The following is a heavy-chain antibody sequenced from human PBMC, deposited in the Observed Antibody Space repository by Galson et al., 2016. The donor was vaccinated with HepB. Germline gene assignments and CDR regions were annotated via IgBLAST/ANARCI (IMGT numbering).Heavy chain of an antibody. CDR3: SRGGGMYYSMDV. J-gene: IGHJ6*02. D-gene: IGHD3-16*01. CDR2: ISSSSDYI. CDR1: GFTFTSYS. Sequence: SLRLSCAASGFTFTSYSMNWVRQAPGKGLEWVSSISSSSDYIYYSDSVRGRVTISRDNARNSPYLRMDSLRAEDTAVYFCSRGGGMYYSMDVWGQGTPVTVSS. V-gene: IGHV3-21*01.